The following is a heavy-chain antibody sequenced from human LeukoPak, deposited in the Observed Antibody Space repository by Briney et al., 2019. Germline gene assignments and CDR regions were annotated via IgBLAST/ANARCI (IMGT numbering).Heavy chain of an antibody. D-gene: IGHD1-26*01. CDR3: ARRVGEVGATIKDDAFDI. Sequence: SETLSLTCTVSGGSISSYYWSWIRQPPGKGLEWIGYIYTSGSTNYNPSLKSRVTISVDTSKNQFSLKLSSVTAADTAVYYCARRVGEVGATIKDDAFDIRGQGTMVTVSS. CDR2: IYTSGST. J-gene: IGHJ3*02. V-gene: IGHV4-4*09. CDR1: GGSISSYY.